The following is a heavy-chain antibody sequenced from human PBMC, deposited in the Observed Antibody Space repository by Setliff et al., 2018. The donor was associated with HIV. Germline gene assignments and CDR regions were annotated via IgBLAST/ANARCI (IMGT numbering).Heavy chain of an antibody. Sequence: GGSLRLSCAASGFTFTSYAMSWVRQAPGKGLEWVSAISGSGGSTYYADSVKGRFTISRDNSKNTLYLQMHSLRAEDTAVYYCARSTYYYDSGGYPPDYWGQGTLVTVSS. CDR2: ISGSGGST. V-gene: IGHV3-23*01. J-gene: IGHJ4*02. CDR3: ARSTYYYDSGGYPPDY. CDR1: GFTFTSYA. D-gene: IGHD3-22*01.